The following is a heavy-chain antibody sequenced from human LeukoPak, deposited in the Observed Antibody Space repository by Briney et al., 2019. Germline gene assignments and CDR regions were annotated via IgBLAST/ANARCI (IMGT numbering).Heavy chain of an antibody. J-gene: IGHJ4*02. V-gene: IGHV3-49*04. Sequence: GGSLRLSCRGSGFTFGDYGMTWVRQSPGKGLEWVGLIRSKAYGGTTEYAASVKGRFTISRDDSKSIAYLQMNSLKTEDTAVYYCTRGSGYSHPRLVDWGQGTLVTVSS. CDR2: IRSKAYGGTT. D-gene: IGHD5-18*01. CDR3: TRGSGYSHPRLVD. CDR1: GFTFGDYG.